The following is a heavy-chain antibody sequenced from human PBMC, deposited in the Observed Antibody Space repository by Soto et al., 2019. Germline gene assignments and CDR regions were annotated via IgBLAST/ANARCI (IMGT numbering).Heavy chain of an antibody. CDR3: TTSIVGTTGY. CDR2: IKSKTDGGTT. Sequence: EVQLVESGGGLVKPGGSLRLSCAASGFSFSNAWMNWVRQAPGKGLEWVGRIKSKTDGGTTDYAAPVKGRFTISRDDSKNTLNLQMNSLKTEDTAVYYCTTSIVGTTGYWGQGTLVTVSS. V-gene: IGHV3-15*07. CDR1: GFSFSNAW. J-gene: IGHJ4*02. D-gene: IGHD1-26*01.